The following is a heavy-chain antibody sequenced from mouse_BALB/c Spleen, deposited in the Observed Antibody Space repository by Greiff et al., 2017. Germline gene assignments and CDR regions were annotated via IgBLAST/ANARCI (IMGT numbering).Heavy chain of an antibody. Sequence: VQLQQSGAELVRPGTSVKVSCKASGYAFTNYLIEWVKQRPGQGLEWIGVINPGSGGTNYNEKFKGKATLTADKSSSTAYMQLSSLTSDDAAVYFCARSAYGSRYYAMDYWGQGTSVTVSS. V-gene: IGHV1-54*01. J-gene: IGHJ4*01. D-gene: IGHD1-1*01. CDR2: INPGSGGT. CDR1: GYAFTNYL. CDR3: ARSAYGSRYYAMDY.